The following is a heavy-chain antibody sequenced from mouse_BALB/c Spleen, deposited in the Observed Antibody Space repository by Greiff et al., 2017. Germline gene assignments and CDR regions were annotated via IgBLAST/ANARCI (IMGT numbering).Heavy chain of an antibody. CDR2: ISNGGGST. D-gene: IGHD1-1*01. Sequence: EVKLMESGGGLVQPGGSLKLSCAASGFTFSSYTMSWVRQTPEKRLEWVAYISNGGGSTYYPDTVKGRFTISRDNAKNTLYLQMSSLKSEDTAMYYCARRRDYYGSSYFDYWGQGTTLTVSS. CDR1: GFTFSSYT. CDR3: ARRRDYYGSSYFDY. J-gene: IGHJ2*01. V-gene: IGHV5-12-2*01.